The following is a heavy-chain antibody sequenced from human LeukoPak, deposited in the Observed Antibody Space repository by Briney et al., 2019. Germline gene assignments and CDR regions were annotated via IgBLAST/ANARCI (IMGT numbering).Heavy chain of an antibody. Sequence: ASVKVSCKASGYTFTSYAMHWVRQAPGQRLEWMGWINAGNGNTKYPQKFQGRVTITRDTSASTAYMELSSLRSEDTAVYYCASPIYSSSWYSGMDVWGKGTTVTVSS. CDR3: ASPIYSSSWYSGMDV. CDR1: GYTFTSYA. D-gene: IGHD6-13*01. V-gene: IGHV1-3*01. CDR2: INAGNGNT. J-gene: IGHJ6*04.